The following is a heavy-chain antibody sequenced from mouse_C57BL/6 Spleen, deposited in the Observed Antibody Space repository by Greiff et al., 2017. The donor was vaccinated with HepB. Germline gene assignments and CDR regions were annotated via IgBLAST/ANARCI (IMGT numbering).Heavy chain of an antibody. CDR3: ARSGSNQYYFDY. J-gene: IGHJ2*01. V-gene: IGHV1-64*01. D-gene: IGHD1-1*01. CDR2: IHPNSGST. Sequence: VQLQQPGAELVKPGASVKLSCKASGYTFTSYWMHWVKQRPGQGLEWIGMIHPNSGSTNYNEKFKSKATLTVDKSSSTAYMQLSSLTSEDSAVYYCARSGSNQYYFDYWGQGTTLTVSS. CDR1: GYTFTSYW.